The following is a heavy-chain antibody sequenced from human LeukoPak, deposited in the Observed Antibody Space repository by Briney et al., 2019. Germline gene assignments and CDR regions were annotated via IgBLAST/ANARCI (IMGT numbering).Heavy chain of an antibody. CDR3: ARGATYYYGSGSSYYYYYYMDV. CDR1: GYSFTSYW. CDR2: IYPGDSDT. Sequence: GESLKISCKGSGYSFTSYWIGWVRQMPGKGLEWMGIIYPGDSDTRYSPSFQGQVTISADKSISTAYLQWSSLKASDTAMYYCARGATYYYGSGSSYYYYYYMDVWGKGTTVTVSS. V-gene: IGHV5-51*01. J-gene: IGHJ6*03. D-gene: IGHD3-10*01.